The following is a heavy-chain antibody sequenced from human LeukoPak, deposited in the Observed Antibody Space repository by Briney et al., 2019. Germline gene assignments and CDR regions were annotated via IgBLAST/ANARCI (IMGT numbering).Heavy chain of an antibody. V-gene: IGHV3-7*01. J-gene: IGHJ6*03. CDR2: IKQDGSEK. D-gene: IGHD3-9*01. Sequence: GGSLRLSCAASGFTFSRYWMIWVRQAPGKGLEWVANIKQDGSEKNYVDSVKGRFTISRDNAKNSVFLQMNSLRGEDTAVYYCAREGYDILTGYYYYYYMDVWGKGTTVTISS. CDR3: AREGYDILTGYYYYYYMDV. CDR1: GFTFSRYW.